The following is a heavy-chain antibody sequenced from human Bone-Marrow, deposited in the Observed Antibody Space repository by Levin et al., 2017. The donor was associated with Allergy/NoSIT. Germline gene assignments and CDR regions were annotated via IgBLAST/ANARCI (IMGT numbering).Heavy chain of an antibody. CDR3: ARGSRLGYCSGGSCYGLFSPTYYFDY. CDR1: GFTFSSYD. V-gene: IGHV3-13*01. J-gene: IGHJ4*02. D-gene: IGHD2-15*01. Sequence: GGSLRLSCAASGFTFSSYDMHWVRQATGKGLEWVSAIGTAGDTYYPGSVKGRFTISRENAKNSLYLQMNSLRAGDTAVYYCARGSRLGYCSGGSCYGLFSPTYYFDYWGQGTLVTVSS. CDR2: IGTAGDT.